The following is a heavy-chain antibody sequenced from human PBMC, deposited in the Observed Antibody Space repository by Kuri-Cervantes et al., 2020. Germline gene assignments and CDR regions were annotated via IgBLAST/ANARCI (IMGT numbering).Heavy chain of an antibody. CDR1: GFTFSSYA. J-gene: IGHJ6*02. Sequence: LSPTCAASGFTFSSYAMHWVRQAPGKGLEWVAVILYDGSNKYYADSVKGRFTISRDNSKNTLYLQMNSLRAEDTAVNYCAKAVLLWGQGTTVSVSS. D-gene: IGHD4/OR15-4a*01. V-gene: IGHV3-30-3*01. CDR2: ILYDGSNK. CDR3: AKAVLL.